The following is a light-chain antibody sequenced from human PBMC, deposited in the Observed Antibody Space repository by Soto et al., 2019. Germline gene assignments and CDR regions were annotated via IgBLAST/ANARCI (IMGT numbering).Light chain of an antibody. Sequence: QSALTQPASVSGSPGQSITISCTGTSSDVGAYGDASWYQQHPGKAPKLMIYEVSNRPSGVSSRFSGSKSGNTASLTISGLQAEDEAAYYGISHPSSSTVFGTGTKLTVL. J-gene: IGLJ1*01. CDR1: SSDVGAYGD. CDR2: EVS. V-gene: IGLV2-14*01. CDR3: ISHPSSSTV.